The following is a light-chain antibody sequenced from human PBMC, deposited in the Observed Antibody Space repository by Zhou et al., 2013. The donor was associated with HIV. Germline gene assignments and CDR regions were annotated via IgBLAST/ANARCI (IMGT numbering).Light chain of an antibody. Sequence: AIRLTQSPSSLAASTGDKVTITCRASQNVSTSLAWYQQKPGGTPDVLIYATSTLQSGVPSRFTGSGSGTVFTLTVSCLQAEDFATYYCQQYNSYNPTFGQGTKVEIK. CDR1: QNVSTS. CDR2: ATS. J-gene: IGKJ1*01. V-gene: IGKV1-8*01. CDR3: QQYNSYNPT.